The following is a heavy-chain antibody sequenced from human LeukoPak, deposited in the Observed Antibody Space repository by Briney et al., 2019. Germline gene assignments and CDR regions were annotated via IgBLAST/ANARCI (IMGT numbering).Heavy chain of an antibody. J-gene: IGHJ5*02. V-gene: IGHV4-59*01. CDR1: GGSISSYY. CDR2: IYYSGST. CDR3: ARGMNSGWSYWSDP. Sequence: PSETLSLTCTVSGGSISSYYWSWTRQPPGKGLEWIGYIYYSGSTNYNPSLKSRVTISVDTSKNQFSLKLSSVTAADTAVYYCARGMNSGWSYWSDPWGQGTLVTVSS. D-gene: IGHD6-19*01.